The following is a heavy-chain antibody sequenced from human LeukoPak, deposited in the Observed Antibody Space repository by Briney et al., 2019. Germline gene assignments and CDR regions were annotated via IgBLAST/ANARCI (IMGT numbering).Heavy chain of an antibody. CDR1: GYTFTSYG. V-gene: IGHV1-18*01. Sequence: GASVKVSCKASGYTFTSYGISWVRQAPGQGLEWMGWISAYNGNTNYAQKLQGRVTMTTDTSTSTAYMELRSLRSDDTAVYYCAREVKGGLPLYYYYYMDVWGKGTTVTVSS. D-gene: IGHD5-12*01. J-gene: IGHJ6*03. CDR2: ISAYNGNT. CDR3: AREVKGGLPLYYYYYMDV.